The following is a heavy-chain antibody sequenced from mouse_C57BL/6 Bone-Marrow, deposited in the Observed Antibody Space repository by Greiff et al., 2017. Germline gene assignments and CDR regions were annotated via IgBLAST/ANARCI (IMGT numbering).Heavy chain of an antibody. J-gene: IGHJ3*01. V-gene: IGHV1-5*01. D-gene: IGHD1-1*01. Sequence: EVQLQESGPVLARPGASVKMSCKTSGYTFTSYWMHWVKQRPGQGLEWIGAIYPGTGDPNYNQKFKGKANLTADKSASTAYMELSSLTHEDSAVYDCTRAYYYYGGSTYLAYWGQGTPVTVSA. CDR1: GYTFTSYW. CDR3: TRAYYYYGGSTYLAY. CDR2: IYPGTGDP.